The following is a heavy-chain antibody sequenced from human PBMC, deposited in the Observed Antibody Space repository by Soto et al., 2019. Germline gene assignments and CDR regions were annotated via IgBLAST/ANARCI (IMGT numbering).Heavy chain of an antibody. Sequence: GASVKVSCKASGGTFSSFGISWVRQAPGQGLEWMEGIIPVFGRPNYAQRFRGRLTITADESTSTSYMELIDLGSEDTAVYYCAREGSGYNFWGQGTQVTVSS. J-gene: IGHJ1*01. V-gene: IGHV1-69*13. D-gene: IGHD5-12*01. CDR3: AREGSGYNF. CDR1: GGTFSSFG. CDR2: IIPVFGRP.